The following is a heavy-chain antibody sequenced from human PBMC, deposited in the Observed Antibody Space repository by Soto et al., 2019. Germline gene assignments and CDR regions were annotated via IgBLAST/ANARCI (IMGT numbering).Heavy chain of an antibody. CDR2: IYYSGST. CDR3: ASNGGRSYDILTGYRYYYYGMDV. Sequence: SETLSLTCTVSGGSISSYYWSWIRQPPGKGLEWIGYIYYSGSTNYNPSLKSRVTISVDTSKNQFSLKLSSVTAADTAVYYCASNGGRSYDILTGYRYYYYGMDVWGQGTTVTVSS. D-gene: IGHD3-9*01. J-gene: IGHJ6*02. V-gene: IGHV4-59*01. CDR1: GGSISSYY.